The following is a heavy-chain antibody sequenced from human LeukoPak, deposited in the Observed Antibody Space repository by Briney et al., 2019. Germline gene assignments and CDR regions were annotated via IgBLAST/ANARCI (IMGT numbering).Heavy chain of an antibody. CDR3: ARLIGYIDI. Sequence: SETLSLTCTVSGDSISSSSYYWGWIRQSPGKGLEWIGSIYYSGSTYYNPSLKSRVTISVDTSKNQFSLKLSSVTAADTAVYYCARLIGYIDIWGQGTMVTVSS. CDR2: IYYSGST. D-gene: IGHD6-13*01. V-gene: IGHV4-39*01. J-gene: IGHJ3*02. CDR1: GDSISSSSYY.